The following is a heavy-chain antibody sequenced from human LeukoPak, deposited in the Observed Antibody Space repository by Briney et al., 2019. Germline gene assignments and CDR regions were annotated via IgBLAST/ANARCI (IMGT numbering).Heavy chain of an antibody. D-gene: IGHD3-22*01. CDR1: GYSFTTYR. V-gene: IGHV5-51*01. J-gene: IGHJ4*02. Sequence: GESLKISCKASGYSFTTYRIGWGRHMPGEGLELLGVIYTGDSDTRYSPSFQGQVTISAEKSISTAYLQGSSLKASDTAMYYCARGYYYDSSGYYFDYWGQGTLLTVSS. CDR3: ARGYYYDSSGYYFDY. CDR2: IYTGDSDT.